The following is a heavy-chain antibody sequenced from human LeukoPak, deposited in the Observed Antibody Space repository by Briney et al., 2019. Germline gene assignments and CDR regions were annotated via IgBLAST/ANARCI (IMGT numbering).Heavy chain of an antibody. J-gene: IGHJ4*02. CDR2: IYYSGST. V-gene: IGHV4-39*07. CDR3: ARVRDYVWGSSRYTLYDFDY. Sequence: SSETLSLTCTVSGGSITTTTYHWGWIRQPPGKGLEWTGSIYYSGSTYYNPSLKSRVTISVDTSKNQFSLKLSSVTAADTAVYYCARVRDYVWGSSRYTLYDFDYWGQGTQVTVSS. CDR1: GGSITTTTYH. D-gene: IGHD3-16*02.